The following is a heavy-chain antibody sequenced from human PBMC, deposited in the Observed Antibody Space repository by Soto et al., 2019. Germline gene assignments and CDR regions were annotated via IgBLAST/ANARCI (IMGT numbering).Heavy chain of an antibody. V-gene: IGHV4-39*07. CDR1: GGSISSSSYY. CDR3: ARGGARQWPGPTGFDP. J-gene: IGHJ5*02. D-gene: IGHD6-19*01. Sequence: SETLSLTCTVSGGSISSSSYYWGWIRQPPGKGLEWIGSIYYSGSTYYNPSLKSRVTISVDTSKNQFSLKLSSVTAADTAVYYCARGGARQWPGPTGFDPWGQGTLVTVSS. CDR2: IYYSGST.